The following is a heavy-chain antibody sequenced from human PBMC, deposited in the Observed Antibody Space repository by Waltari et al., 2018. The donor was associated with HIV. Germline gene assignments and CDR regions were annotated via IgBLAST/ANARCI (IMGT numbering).Heavy chain of an antibody. V-gene: IGHV3-72*01. CDR1: GFTFSDLY. Sequence: EVQLVESGGGLVQPGGSRRLSCAASGFTFSDLYMDWVRQTPGKGLEWVGRSRNKANSYTTEYAASVKGRFTISRDDSKNSLYLHMNSLKTEDTAVYYCARGDYYDDRGYWGQGTLVTVSS. D-gene: IGHD3-22*01. CDR2: SRNKANSYTT. CDR3: ARGDYYDDRGY. J-gene: IGHJ4*02.